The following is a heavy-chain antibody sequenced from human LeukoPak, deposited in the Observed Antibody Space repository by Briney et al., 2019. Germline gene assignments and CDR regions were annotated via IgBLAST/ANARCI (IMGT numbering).Heavy chain of an antibody. D-gene: IGHD1-26*01. Sequence: SETLSLTCTVSGGSISRQYWSWIRQPPGKGLEWIGNIHYSGNTNNNPSLKSRVTISIDTSTIQFSLKFSSVTAADTAVYYCARGGYYMDVWGKGTTVTVSS. CDR1: GGSISRQY. CDR2: IHYSGNT. V-gene: IGHV4-59*11. CDR3: ARGGYYMDV. J-gene: IGHJ6*03.